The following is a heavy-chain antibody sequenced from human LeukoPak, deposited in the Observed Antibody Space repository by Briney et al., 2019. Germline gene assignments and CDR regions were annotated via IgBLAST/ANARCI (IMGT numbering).Heavy chain of an antibody. D-gene: IGHD6-13*01. CDR2: ISSSGSTI. Sequence: QPGGSLRLSCAASGFTFSSYEMNWVRQAPGKGLEWVSYISSSGSTIYYADSVKGRFTISRDNAKNSLYLQMNSLRAEDTAVYYCARDLGSSSPNAYWGQGTLVTVSS. CDR3: ARDLGSSSPNAY. J-gene: IGHJ4*02. V-gene: IGHV3-48*03. CDR1: GFTFSSYE.